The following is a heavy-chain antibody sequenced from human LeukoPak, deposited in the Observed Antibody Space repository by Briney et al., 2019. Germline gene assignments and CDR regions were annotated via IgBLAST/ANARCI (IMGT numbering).Heavy chain of an antibody. D-gene: IGHD6-13*01. J-gene: IGHJ4*02. Sequence: GGSLRLSCAASGFTFSSYAMHWVRQAPGKGLEYVSAISSNGGSTYYANSVKGRSTISRDNSKNTLYLQMGSLRAEDMAVYYCARDNAIAAAGYFDYWGQGTLVAVSS. CDR2: ISSNGGST. V-gene: IGHV3-64*01. CDR3: ARDNAIAAAGYFDY. CDR1: GFTFSSYA.